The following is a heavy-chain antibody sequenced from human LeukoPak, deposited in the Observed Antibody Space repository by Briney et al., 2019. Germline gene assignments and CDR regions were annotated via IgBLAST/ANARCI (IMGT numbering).Heavy chain of an antibody. CDR1: GGSIRGYY. D-gene: IGHD2-15*01. CDR2: IYVRGRS. Sequence: SETPSLTSTVSGGSIRGYYWSWIRQPPGKGLERIGYIYVRGRSDYNPSLKSRVTISEDPSKNHFSLKLSSVTAADTAIYYWARHGSGGHFDSWGQGTLVTVSS. J-gene: IGHJ4*02. CDR3: ARHGSGGHFDS. V-gene: IGHV4-59*08.